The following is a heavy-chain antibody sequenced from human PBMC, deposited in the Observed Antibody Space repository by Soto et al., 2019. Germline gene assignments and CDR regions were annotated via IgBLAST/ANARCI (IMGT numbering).Heavy chain of an antibody. CDR2: INHSGST. D-gene: IGHD4-17*01. CDR1: GGSFSGYY. CDR3: AKVNDYGDFTFDS. V-gene: IGHV4-34*01. Sequence: QVQLQQWGAGLLKPSETLSLTCAVYGGSFSGYYWSWIRQPPGKGLEWIGEINHSGSTNYNPSLKSRVTISVDTSKNQFSLKLSSVTAAATAVYYCAKVNDYGDFTFDSWGKGTLVTVAS. J-gene: IGHJ4*02.